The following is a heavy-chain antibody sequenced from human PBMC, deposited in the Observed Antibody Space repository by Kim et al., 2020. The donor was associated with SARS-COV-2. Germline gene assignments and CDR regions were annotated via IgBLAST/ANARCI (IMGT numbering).Heavy chain of an antibody. Sequence: GGSLRLSCASSGFTFSSYSMNWVRQAPGKGLEWVSYITTAGTISYADSVKGRFTISRDNAKNSLYLQMNSLRDEDTAVYFCARAGGYCSGSVCYGTRFYSDYWGQGTLVTVSS. D-gene: IGHD2-8*02. J-gene: IGHJ4*02. CDR3: ARAGGYCSGSVCYGTRFYSDY. CDR1: GFTFSSYS. V-gene: IGHV3-48*02. CDR2: ITTAGTI.